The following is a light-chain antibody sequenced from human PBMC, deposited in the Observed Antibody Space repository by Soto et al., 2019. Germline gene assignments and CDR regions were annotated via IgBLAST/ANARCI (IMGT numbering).Light chain of an antibody. CDR1: QSVSNN. J-gene: IGKJ4*01. Sequence: EIVLTQSPATLSVSPGERAALSCRASQSVSNNLAWYQQKPGQPPRLLIFGASTRATGIPARFSGSGSEAEFALTISTLQSEDFAAYYCQQYSVWPLTFGGGTKVEIK. V-gene: IGKV3D-15*01. CDR2: GAS. CDR3: QQYSVWPLT.